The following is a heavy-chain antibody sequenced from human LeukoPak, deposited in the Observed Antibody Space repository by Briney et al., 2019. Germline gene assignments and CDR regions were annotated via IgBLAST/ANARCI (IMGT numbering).Heavy chain of an antibody. CDR2: INSDGSST. CDR1: GFTFSSYW. CDR3: ARAGQFDYFDY. J-gene: IGHJ4*02. D-gene: IGHD1-14*01. Sequence: GGSLRPSCAASGFTFSSYWMHWVRQAPGKGLVWVSRINSDGSSTSYADSVKGRFTTSRDNAKNTLYLQMNSLRAEDTAVYYCARAGQFDYFDYWGQGTLVTVSS. V-gene: IGHV3-74*01.